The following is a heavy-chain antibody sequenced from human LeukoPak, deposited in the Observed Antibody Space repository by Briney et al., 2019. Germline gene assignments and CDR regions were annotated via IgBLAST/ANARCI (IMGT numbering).Heavy chain of an antibody. CDR3: AKFTFNRGPRDHYDFWSGHEDAFDI. V-gene: IGHV3-30*02. J-gene: IGHJ3*02. D-gene: IGHD3-3*01. Sequence: GALRLSCAASGFTFSSYGMHWVRQAPGKGLEWVAFIRYDGSNKYYADSVKGRFTISRDNSKNTLYLQMNSLRAEDTAVYYCAKFTFNRGPRDHYDFWSGHEDAFDIWGQGTMVTVSS. CDR2: IRYDGSNK. CDR1: GFTFSSYG.